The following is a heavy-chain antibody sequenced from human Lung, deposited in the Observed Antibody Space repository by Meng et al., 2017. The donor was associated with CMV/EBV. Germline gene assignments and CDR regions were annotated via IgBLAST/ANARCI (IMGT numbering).Heavy chain of an antibody. Sequence: VSVKVSCKASRYTFTGYYMLWVRQAPGQGLEWRRWINPNSGGTNYAQKFQGRVTMTRDTSISTAYMELSRLISDDTAVYYCARGSIVVVPAAMNDMDVWGQGXTVTVSS. CDR3: ARGSIVVVPAAMNDMDV. J-gene: IGHJ6*02. V-gene: IGHV1-2*02. D-gene: IGHD2-2*01. CDR2: INPNSGGT. CDR1: RYTFTGYY.